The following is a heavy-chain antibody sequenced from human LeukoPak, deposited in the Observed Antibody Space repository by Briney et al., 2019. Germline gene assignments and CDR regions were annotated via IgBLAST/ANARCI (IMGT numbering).Heavy chain of an antibody. CDR3: ARSMVRGVTYYFDF. CDR2: INPSGGST. D-gene: IGHD3-10*01. J-gene: IGHJ4*02. V-gene: IGHV1-46*01. Sequence: ASVKVSCKASGYTFTSYYMHWVRQAPGKALEWRGIINPSGGSTSYTQKYQGRVTMTRDMSTSTVYMEMSSLRSEDTAVYYCARSMVRGVTYYFDFWGQGTLVTVSS. CDR1: GYTFTSYY.